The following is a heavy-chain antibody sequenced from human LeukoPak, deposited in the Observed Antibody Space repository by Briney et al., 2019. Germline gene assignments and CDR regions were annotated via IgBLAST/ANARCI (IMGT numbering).Heavy chain of an antibody. CDR3: ARDETMDMFDY. CDR1: GGSFSGYY. J-gene: IGHJ4*02. Sequence: SETLSLTCAVYGGSFSGYYWSWIRQPPGKGLEWIGEINHSGSTNYNPSLKSRVTISVDTSKNRFSLKLSSVTAADTAVYYCARDETMDMFDYWGKGTLVTVSS. CDR2: INHSGST. V-gene: IGHV4-34*01. D-gene: IGHD3-10*01.